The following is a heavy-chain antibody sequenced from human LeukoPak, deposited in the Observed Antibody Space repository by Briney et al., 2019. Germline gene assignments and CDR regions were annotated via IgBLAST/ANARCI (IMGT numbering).Heavy chain of an antibody. CDR2: IIPIFGTA. J-gene: IGHJ3*02. CDR1: GGTFSSYA. Sequence: VASVKVSCKASGGTFSSYAISWVRQAPGQGLEWMGGIIPIFGTANYAQKFQGRVTITADESTSTAYMELSSLRSEDTAVYYCARSLFVVVTLGAFDIWGQGTMVTVSS. D-gene: IGHD2-21*02. V-gene: IGHV1-69*13. CDR3: ARSLFVVVTLGAFDI.